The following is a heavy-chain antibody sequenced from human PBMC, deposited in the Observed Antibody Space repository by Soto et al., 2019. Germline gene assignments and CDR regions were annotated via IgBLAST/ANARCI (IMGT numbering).Heavy chain of an antibody. CDR2: ISGGSGNT. D-gene: IGHD3-3*02. CDR1: GYIFTSYA. J-gene: IGHJ6*02. CDR3: ARDSPSPPICHYYCGMDV. V-gene: IGHV1-3*01. Sequence: ASVKVSCKASGYIFTSYAMHWVRQAPGQTLGWMGWISGGSGNTKYSQKFQGRVTITRDTSASTVYMELSSLRSEDTAVYYCARDSPSPPICHYYCGMDVWGQGTTVTVSS.